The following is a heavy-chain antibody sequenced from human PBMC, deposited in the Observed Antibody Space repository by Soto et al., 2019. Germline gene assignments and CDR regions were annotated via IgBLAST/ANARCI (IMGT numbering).Heavy chain of an antibody. J-gene: IGHJ4*02. V-gene: IGHV3-74*01. Sequence: GGSLRLSCEASGFTLSGYRLDWVRQAPGKGLVWVSRLNSDGTTDYADSVKGRFTISRDNAKNTLYLQMSTLRVEDTAVYFCVRSNGYVDYWGQGTLVTVSS. CDR1: GFTLSGYR. CDR3: VRSNGYVDY. D-gene: IGHD3-22*01. CDR2: LNSDGTT.